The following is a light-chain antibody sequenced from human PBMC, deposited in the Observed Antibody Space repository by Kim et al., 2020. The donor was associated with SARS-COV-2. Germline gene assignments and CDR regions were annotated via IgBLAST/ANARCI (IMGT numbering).Light chain of an antibody. CDR3: QQYGTSPYT. J-gene: IGKJ2*01. CDR2: DAS. Sequence: EIVLTQSPGIVSLSPGERATLSCRASQSLNRRYLAWYQQKPGQAPRLLIYDASSRASGIPDRFSGSGSGTDFTLTINRLEPEDLAVYYCQQYGTSPYTFGQGTKLEI. V-gene: IGKV3-20*01. CDR1: QSLNRRY.